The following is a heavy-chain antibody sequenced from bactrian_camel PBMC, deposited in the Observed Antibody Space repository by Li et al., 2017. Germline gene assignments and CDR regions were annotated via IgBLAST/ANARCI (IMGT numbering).Heavy chain of an antibody. J-gene: IGHJ4*01. CDR3: AAGRRTGLTASQRLGVMAYNS. CDR2: IAKDGKT. D-gene: IGHD3*01. Sequence: HVQLVESGGGSVQAGESLTLSCVASGYTLPMNMGWFRRLPGQEREGVAAIAKDGKTDYADSVKGRFSISQDKFKKLVYLQMNSLKPEDTAMYHCAAGRRTGLTASQRLGVMAYNSWGQGTQVTVS. V-gene: IGHV3S53*01. CDR1: GYTLPMN.